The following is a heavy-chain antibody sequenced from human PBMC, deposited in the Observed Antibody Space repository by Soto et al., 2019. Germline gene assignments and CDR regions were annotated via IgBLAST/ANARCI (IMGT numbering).Heavy chain of an antibody. Sequence: SGTLSLTCAVYGGSFSGYYWSWIRQPPGKGLEWIGEINHSGSTNYNPSLKSRVTISVDTSKNQFSLKLSSVTAADTAVYYCARTRMTTVTTRGYDYWGQGTLVTVSS. CDR1: GGSFSGYY. CDR2: INHSGST. CDR3: ARTRMTTVTTRGYDY. J-gene: IGHJ4*02. D-gene: IGHD4-17*01. V-gene: IGHV4-34*01.